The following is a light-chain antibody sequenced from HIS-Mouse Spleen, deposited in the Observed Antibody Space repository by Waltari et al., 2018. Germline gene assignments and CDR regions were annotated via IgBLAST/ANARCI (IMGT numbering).Light chain of an antibody. CDR1: ALPKQD. CDR2: EDS. J-gene: IGLJ2*01. CDR3: YSTDSSGNHRV. V-gene: IGLV3-10*01. Sequence: SYELTQPPSQSVSPGQTARSTCSAAALPKQDAYWYQQKSGQAPVLVIYEDSKRPSGIPERFSGSSSGTMATLTISGAQVEDEADYYCYSTDSSGNHRVFGGGTKLTVL.